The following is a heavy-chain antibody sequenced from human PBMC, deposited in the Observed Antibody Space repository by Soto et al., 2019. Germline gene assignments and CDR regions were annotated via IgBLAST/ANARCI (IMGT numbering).Heavy chain of an antibody. J-gene: IGHJ4*02. V-gene: IGHV3-30*18. CDR2: ISHDGSNK. CDR1: GFTFSSYG. CDR3: AKPLTTVTNYYFDQ. D-gene: IGHD4-17*01. Sequence: QVQLVESGGGVIQPGRSLRLSCAASGFTFSSYGMHWVRQAPGKGLEWVAVISHDGSNKYGADSVKGRFTISRDNSKNTLYLQMNSLRTEDSAVYYCAKPLTTVTNYYFDQGGQGTLVTVSS.